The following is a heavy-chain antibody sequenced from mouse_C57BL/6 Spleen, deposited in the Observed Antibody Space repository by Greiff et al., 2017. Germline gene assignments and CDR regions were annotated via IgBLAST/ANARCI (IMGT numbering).Heavy chain of an antibody. Sequence: EVKLVESGGGLVKPGGSLKLSCAASGFTFSSYTMSWVRQTPEKRLEWVATISGGGGNTYYPDNVKGRFTISSDNAKNTLYLQMSRLRSEATALYFCAKLHYYAMDYWGQGTSVTVSS. J-gene: IGHJ4*01. CDR2: ISGGGGNT. V-gene: IGHV5-9*01. D-gene: IGHD1-1*01. CDR1: GFTFSSYT. CDR3: AKLHYYAMDY.